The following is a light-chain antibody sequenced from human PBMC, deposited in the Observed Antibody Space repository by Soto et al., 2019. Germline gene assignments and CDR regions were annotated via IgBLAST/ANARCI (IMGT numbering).Light chain of an antibody. J-gene: IGKJ1*01. V-gene: IGKV2-24*01. Sequence: DIVMSQTPLSLSVTPGQPASISCRSSESLVYTNGNTYLSWYHQRPGQPPRLLIHRVSNRFSGVTERFSGSGAATDFTLKISSVEVEDVGIYYCMQGTLWWTFGQGTKVEI. CDR2: RVS. CDR3: MQGTLWWT. CDR1: ESLVYTNGNTY.